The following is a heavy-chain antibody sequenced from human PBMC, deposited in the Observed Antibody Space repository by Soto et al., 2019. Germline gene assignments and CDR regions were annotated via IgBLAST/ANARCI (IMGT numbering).Heavy chain of an antibody. CDR1: GIAFRNSD. D-gene: IGHD3-22*01. CDR3: AKDESITMIIVVVFYFDY. CDR2: ISGSDGST. J-gene: IGHJ4*02. V-gene: IGHV3-23*01. Sequence: QPGGSLRLSCAASGIAFRNSDMSWVRQAPGKGLEWVSSISGSDGSTYYADSVRGRFTISRDHSKNTLYLLMNSLRAEDTAVYYCAKDESITMIIVVVFYFDYWGQGTVVTVSS.